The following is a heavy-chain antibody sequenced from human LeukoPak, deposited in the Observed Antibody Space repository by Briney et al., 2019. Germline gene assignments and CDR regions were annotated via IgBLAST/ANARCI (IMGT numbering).Heavy chain of an antibody. CDR2: INPNSGGT. CDR1: GYTFTGYY. CDR3: AREETAAGGFDP. J-gene: IGHJ5*02. V-gene: IGHV1-2*02. Sequence: ASVKVSCKASGYTFTGYYMHWVRQAPGQGLEWMGWINPNSGGTNYAQKFQGRVTMTRDTSISTAYMELSRLRSDDTAVYYCAREETAAGGFDPWGQGTLVTVSS. D-gene: IGHD6-13*01.